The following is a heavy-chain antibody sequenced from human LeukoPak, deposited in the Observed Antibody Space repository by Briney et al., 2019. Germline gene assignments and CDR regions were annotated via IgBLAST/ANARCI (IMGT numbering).Heavy chain of an antibody. Sequence: ASVKVSCKASGYTCTSYYMHWVRQAPGQGLEWMGIINPSGGSTSYAQKFQGRVTMTRDMSTSTDYMELSSLRSEDTAVYYCARGQSFDWLTHEYWGQGTLVTVSS. D-gene: IGHD3-9*01. CDR2: INPSGGST. J-gene: IGHJ4*02. CDR1: GYTCTSYY. V-gene: IGHV1-46*01. CDR3: ARGQSFDWLTHEY.